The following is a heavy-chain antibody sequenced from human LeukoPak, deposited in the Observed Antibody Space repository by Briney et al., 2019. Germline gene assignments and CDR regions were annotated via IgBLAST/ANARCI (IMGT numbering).Heavy chain of an antibody. CDR1: GFTFSSYA. J-gene: IGHJ3*02. V-gene: IGHV3-23*01. CDR3: AKDPSGGGYSFGAFDI. D-gene: IGHD5-18*01. Sequence: GSLRLSCAASGFTFSSYAMSWVRQAPGKGLEWVSAISGSGGSTYYADSVKGRFTISRDNSKNTLYLQMNSLRAEDTAVYYCAKDPSGGGYSFGAFDIWGQGTMVTVSS. CDR2: ISGSGGST.